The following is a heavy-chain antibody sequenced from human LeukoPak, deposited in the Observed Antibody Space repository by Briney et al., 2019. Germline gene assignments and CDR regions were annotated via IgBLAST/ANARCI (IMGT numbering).Heavy chain of an antibody. D-gene: IGHD5-18*01. V-gene: IGHV4-59*01. Sequence: SETLSLTCTVSGGSISSYYWSWIRQPPGKGLEWIGYIYYSGSTNYNPSLKSRVTISVDTSKNQFSLKLSSVTAADTAVYYCARGGYTYGFDYWGQGTLVTVSS. CDR1: GGSISSYY. CDR2: IYYSGST. J-gene: IGHJ4*02. CDR3: ARGGYTYGFDY.